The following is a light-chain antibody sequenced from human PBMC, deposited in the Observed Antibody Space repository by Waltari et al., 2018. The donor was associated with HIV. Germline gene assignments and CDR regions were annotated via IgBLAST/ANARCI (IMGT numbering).Light chain of an antibody. CDR3: CSYAGSYTSPVV. J-gene: IGLJ2*01. CDR2: DVS. CDR1: SSDVGGYNY. V-gene: IGLV2-11*01. Sequence: QSALTQPRSVSGSPGQSVTISCTGTSSDVGGYNYVSWYQQHPGKAPKLMIYDVSKRPSGVPDRFSGSKSGNTASLTISGLQAADEADYYCCSYAGSYTSPVVFGGGTKLTVL.